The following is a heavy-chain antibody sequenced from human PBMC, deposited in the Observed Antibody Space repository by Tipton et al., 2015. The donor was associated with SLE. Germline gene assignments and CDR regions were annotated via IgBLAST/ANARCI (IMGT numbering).Heavy chain of an antibody. V-gene: IGHV4-61*08. CDR2: IYYSGST. CDR3: ARDLHGEGPDAFDI. J-gene: IGHJ3*02. CDR1: GGSISSGDYY. Sequence: LRLSCTVSGGSISSGDYYWTWVRQPPGKGLEWIGFIYYSGSTYYNPSLKSRVTISVDTSKNQFSLKLSSVTAADTAVYYCARDLHGEGPDAFDIWGQGTMVTVSS. D-gene: IGHD4-17*01.